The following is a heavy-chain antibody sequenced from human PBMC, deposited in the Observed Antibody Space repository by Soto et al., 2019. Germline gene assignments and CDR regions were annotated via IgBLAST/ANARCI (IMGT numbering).Heavy chain of an antibody. CDR1: GGSISSYY. CDR3: ARYIAVDNYNWFDP. V-gene: IGHV4-59*08. Sequence: SETLSLTCTVSGGSISSYYWSWIRQPPGKGLEWIGYIYYSGSTNYNPSLKSRVTISVDTSKNQFSLKLSSVTAADTAVYYCARYIAVDNYNWFDPWGQGTLVTVSS. D-gene: IGHD6-19*01. J-gene: IGHJ5*02. CDR2: IYYSGST.